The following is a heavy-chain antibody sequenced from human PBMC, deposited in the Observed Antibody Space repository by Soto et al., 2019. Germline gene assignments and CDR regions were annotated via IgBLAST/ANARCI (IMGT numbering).Heavy chain of an antibody. V-gene: IGHV3-30*02. CDR2: MSYGGSDT. CDR3: TIVRVADSALDH. J-gene: IGHJ4*02. CDR1: GFILSNNG. Sequence: GGSLRLSCVGSGFILSNNGMHWVRQTPGKGLEWVAFMSYGGSDTFYADSVKGRFTISRDNSKNTLFLHMSNLRAEDTAMYYCTIVRVADSALDHWGQGTLVTVSS. D-gene: IGHD3-10*02.